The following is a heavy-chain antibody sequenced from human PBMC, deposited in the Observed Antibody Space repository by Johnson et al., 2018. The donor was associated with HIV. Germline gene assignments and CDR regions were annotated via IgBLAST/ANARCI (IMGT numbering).Heavy chain of an antibody. Sequence: QVQLVESGGGVVQPGGSLRLSCAASGFTFSSYGMHWVRQAPGKGLEWVSGISWNSGSIGYADSVKGRFTISRDNSKNTLYLEINSLRGEDTAVYYCAKDGPYSSGIDAFDIWGQGTVVTVSS. D-gene: IGHD6-19*01. CDR3: AKDGPYSSGIDAFDI. J-gene: IGHJ3*02. CDR2: ISWNSGSI. V-gene: IGHV3-NL1*01. CDR1: GFTFSSYG.